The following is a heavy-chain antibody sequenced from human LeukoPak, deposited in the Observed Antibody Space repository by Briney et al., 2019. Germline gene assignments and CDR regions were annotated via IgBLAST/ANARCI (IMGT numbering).Heavy chain of an antibody. CDR3: TTGYIVVVPAADEFDY. J-gene: IGHJ4*02. V-gene: IGHV3-15*01. CDR2: IKSKTDGGTT. CDR1: GFTFSNAW. D-gene: IGHD2-2*01. Sequence: GGSLRLSCAASGFTFSNAWMSWVRKAPGKGLEWVGRIKSKTDGGTTDYAAPVKGRFTISRDASKNTLYLQMNSLKTEDTAVYYCTTGYIVVVPAADEFDYWGQGTLVTVSS.